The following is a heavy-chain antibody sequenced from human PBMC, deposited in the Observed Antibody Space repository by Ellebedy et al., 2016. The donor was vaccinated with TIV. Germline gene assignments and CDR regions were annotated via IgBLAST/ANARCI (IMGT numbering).Heavy chain of an antibody. CDR1: GFTFSSYA. J-gene: IGHJ4*02. CDR2: ISGSGGST. D-gene: IGHD1-26*01. V-gene: IGHV3-23*01. Sequence: GGSLRLSXAASGFTFSSYAMSWVRQAPGKGLEWVSAISGSGGSTYYADSVKGRFTISRDNSKNTLYLQMNSLRAEDTAVYYCAKGDNSGSYHTFDYWGQGTLVTVSS. CDR3: AKGDNSGSYHTFDY.